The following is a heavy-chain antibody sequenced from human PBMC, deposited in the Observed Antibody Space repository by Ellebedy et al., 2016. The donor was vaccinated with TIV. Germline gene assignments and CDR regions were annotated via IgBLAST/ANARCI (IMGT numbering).Heavy chain of an antibody. V-gene: IGHV1-69*10. CDR1: GGTFSSYG. CDR2: IIPILDTA. D-gene: IGHD2-21*01. J-gene: IGHJ6*02. Sequence: AASVKVSCKASGGTFSSYGISWVRQAPGQGLEWLGGIIPILDTANYARKFQGRVTVTADKSTSTAYMELTSLRFEDTAVYFCGRASQDAMDVWGQGTTVTVSS. CDR3: GRASQDAMDV.